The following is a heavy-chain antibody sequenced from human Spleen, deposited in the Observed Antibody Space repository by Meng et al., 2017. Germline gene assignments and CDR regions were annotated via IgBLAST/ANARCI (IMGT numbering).Heavy chain of an antibody. J-gene: IGHJ5*02. V-gene: IGHV4-31*03. CDR2: IYYSGSS. CDR3: ARVVVSTIQGNWFDP. Sequence: QVQLQEWGPGLGNPSQTLSLTCTVDSGSITSGRYFWTWMRQLPGKGLEWIGYIYYSGSSYYNPSLKNRATISVDTSMNQFSLKLSSVTAADTAVYYCARVVVSTIQGNWFDPWGQGTLVTVSS. D-gene: IGHD5/OR15-5a*01. CDR1: SGSITSGRYF.